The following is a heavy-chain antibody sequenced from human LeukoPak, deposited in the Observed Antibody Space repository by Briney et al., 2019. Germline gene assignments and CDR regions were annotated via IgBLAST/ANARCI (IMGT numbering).Heavy chain of an antibody. CDR2: IYYSGST. J-gene: IGHJ6*02. CDR3: AISSDSSGYYYYGMDA. CDR1: GGSISSYY. V-gene: IGHV4-59*08. Sequence: TSETLSLTCTVSGGSISSYYWSWIRQPPGKGLERIGYIYYSGSTNYNPSLKSRVTISVDTSKNQFSLKLSSVTAADTAVYYCAISSDSSGYYYYGMDAWGQGTTVTVSS. D-gene: IGHD3-22*01.